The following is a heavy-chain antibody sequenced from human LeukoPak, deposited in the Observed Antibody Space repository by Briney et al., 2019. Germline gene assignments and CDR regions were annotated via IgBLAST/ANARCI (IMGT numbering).Heavy chain of an antibody. CDR2: ISGSGGST. CDR1: GFTFSSYA. CDR3: ARDGYCSSTSCYGADYYYYYMDV. J-gene: IGHJ6*03. Sequence: GGSLRLSCAASGFTFSSYAMSWVRQAPGKGLEGVSAISGSGGSTYYADSVKGRFTISRDNSKNTLYLQMNSLRAEDTAVYYCARDGYCSSTSCYGADYYYYYMDVWGKGTTVTVSS. D-gene: IGHD2-2*01. V-gene: IGHV3-23*01.